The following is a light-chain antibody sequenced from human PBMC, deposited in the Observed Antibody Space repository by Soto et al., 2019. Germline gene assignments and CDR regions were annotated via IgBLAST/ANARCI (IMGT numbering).Light chain of an antibody. CDR1: QSVSSY. CDR2: DAS. Sequence: EIVLTQSPATLSLSPGERATLSCRASQSVSSYLAWYQQKPGQAPRLLIYDASNRATGITARFSGSGSGTHFTLTISSLDPEDFAVYYCQQRSNWPLTFGGGTKVEIK. CDR3: QQRSNWPLT. V-gene: IGKV3-11*01. J-gene: IGKJ4*01.